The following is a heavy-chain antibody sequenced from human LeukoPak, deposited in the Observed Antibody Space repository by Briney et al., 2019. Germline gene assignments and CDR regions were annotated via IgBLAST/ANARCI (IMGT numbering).Heavy chain of an antibody. J-gene: IGHJ4*02. CDR3: ASPQRGHSYGYAGPFDY. Sequence: SETLSLTCTVSAGSISSSTYWGWIRQPPGKGLEWIGSIYYSGNTYYNPSLKSRVTISVDTSKNQFSLKLSSVTAADTAVYYCASPQRGHSYGYAGPFDYWGQGTLVTVSS. CDR1: AGSISSSTY. V-gene: IGHV4-39*01. CDR2: IYYSGNT. D-gene: IGHD5-18*01.